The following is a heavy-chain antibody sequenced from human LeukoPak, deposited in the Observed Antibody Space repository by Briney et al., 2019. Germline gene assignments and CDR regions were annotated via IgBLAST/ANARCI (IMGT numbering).Heavy chain of an antibody. Sequence: PSETLSLTCTVSGGSISSSDNYWACIRQPPGKGLEWIGNIYYSGSTYYNPSLKSRVTISVDTSNNQFSLKLSSVTAADTAVYYCARDRVRAFDIWGQGTMVTVPS. CDR2: IYYSGST. CDR1: GGSISSSDNY. J-gene: IGHJ3*02. CDR3: ARDRVRAFDI. V-gene: IGHV4-39*02.